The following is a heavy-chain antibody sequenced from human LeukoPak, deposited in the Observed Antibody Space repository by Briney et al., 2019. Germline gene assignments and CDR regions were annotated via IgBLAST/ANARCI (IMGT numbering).Heavy chain of an antibody. CDR1: GFSFSTSE. CDR2: ISSTGSTT. Sequence: GGSLRLSCAASGFSFSTSEMNWVRQAPGKGLEWVASISSTGSTTYYADPVQGRFTISRDNAKTSLYLQMSSLRVEDTATYFCARDSDSAIPYCYFDLWGRGTLVTVSS. V-gene: IGHV3-48*03. CDR3: ARDSDSAIPYCYFDL. J-gene: IGHJ2*01. D-gene: IGHD2-2*02.